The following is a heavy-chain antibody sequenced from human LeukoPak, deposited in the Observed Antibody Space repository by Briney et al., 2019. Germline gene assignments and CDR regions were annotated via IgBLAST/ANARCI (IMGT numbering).Heavy chain of an antibody. CDR3: ARGSGYSNYEAFDD. V-gene: IGHV1-18*01. CDR2: ISAYNGST. J-gene: IGHJ4*02. CDR1: GYTFTSYG. Sequence: ASVKVSCKASGYTFTSYGISWVRQAPGQGLEWMGWISAYNGSTNYAQKLQGRVTMATDTSTSTAYMELRSLRSDDTAVYYCARGSGYSNYEAFDDWGQGTLVTVSS. D-gene: IGHD4-11*01.